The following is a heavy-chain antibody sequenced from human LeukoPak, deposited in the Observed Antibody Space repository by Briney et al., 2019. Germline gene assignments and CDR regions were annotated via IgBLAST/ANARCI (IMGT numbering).Heavy chain of an antibody. V-gene: IGHV4-4*02. J-gene: IGHJ5*02. CDR3: GRVGGGAWYGTWFDP. D-gene: IGHD3-16*01. CDR2: IYHSGST. CDR1: GGSISSSNW. Sequence: SETLSLTCAVPGGSISSSNWWSWVRQPPGKGLEWIGEIYHSGSTDYNPSLKSRVTISVDKSKNQFSLKLSSVTAADTAVYYCGRVGGGAWYGTWFDPWGQGTLVTVSS.